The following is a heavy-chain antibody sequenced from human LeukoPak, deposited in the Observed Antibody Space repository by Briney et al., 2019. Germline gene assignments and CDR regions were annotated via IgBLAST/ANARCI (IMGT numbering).Heavy chain of an antibody. CDR2: MYYSGST. V-gene: IGHV4-39*01. J-gene: IGHJ4*02. CDR3: ARNYYDRTGYYYFDY. D-gene: IGHD3-22*01. Sequence: PSETLSLTCTVSGGSITGSSYYWGWIRQPPGKGLEWIGSMYYSGSTYYNPSLKSRVTIPVDTSKNQFSLKLSSVTAADTAVYYCARNYYDRTGYYYFDYWGQGTLVTVSS. CDR1: GGSITGSSYY.